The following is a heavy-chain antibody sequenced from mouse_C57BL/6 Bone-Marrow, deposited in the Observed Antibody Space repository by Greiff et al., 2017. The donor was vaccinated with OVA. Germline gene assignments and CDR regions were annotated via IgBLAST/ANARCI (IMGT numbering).Heavy chain of an antibody. CDR2: IDPANDNT. CDR3: ARGNVGSSFYAMDY. D-gene: IGHD1-1*01. V-gene: IGHV14-3*01. Sequence: DVKLQESVAELVRPGASVKLSCTASGFNIKNTYMHWVKQRPEQGLEWIGRIDPANDNTKYAPKFQGKATMTADTSSNTAYLQLSSLSSEDTAVYCCARGNVGSSFYAMDYWGQGTSVTVSS. J-gene: IGHJ4*01. CDR1: GFNIKNTY.